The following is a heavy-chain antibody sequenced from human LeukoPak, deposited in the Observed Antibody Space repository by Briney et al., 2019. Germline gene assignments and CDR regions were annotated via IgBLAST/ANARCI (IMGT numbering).Heavy chain of an antibody. D-gene: IGHD3-10*01. J-gene: IGHJ4*02. CDR3: AKKHYFGSGSYEY. CDR2: IYENGGTT. Sequence: QPGGSLRLSCVGSGFTFRSHAMSWVRQAPEKGLEFVSGIYENGGTTYYADSVKGRFTISRDNSKNTLYLQMNSLRAEDTAVYYCAKKHYFGSGSYEYWGQGTLVTVSS. CDR1: GFTFRSHA. V-gene: IGHV3-23*01.